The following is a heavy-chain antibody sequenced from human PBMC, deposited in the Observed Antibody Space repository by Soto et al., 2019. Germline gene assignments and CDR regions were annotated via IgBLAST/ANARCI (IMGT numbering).Heavy chain of an antibody. Sequence: QVQLVESGGGVVQPGRSLRLSCAASGFTFSSYGMHWVRQAPGKGLEWVAVISYDGSNKYYADSVKGRFTISRDNSQNTLYLQMNSLRAEDTAVYYCAKTVVPAAMRKNWFDPWGQGTLVTVSS. CDR2: ISYDGSNK. J-gene: IGHJ5*02. V-gene: IGHV3-30*18. CDR3: AKTVVPAAMRKNWFDP. D-gene: IGHD2-2*01. CDR1: GFTFSSYG.